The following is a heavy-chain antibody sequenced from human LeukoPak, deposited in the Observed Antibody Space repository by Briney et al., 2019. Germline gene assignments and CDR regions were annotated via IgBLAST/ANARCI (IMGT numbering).Heavy chain of an antibody. CDR3: ARLGYSYGVYYFDY. D-gene: IGHD5-18*01. V-gene: IGHV4-59*01. J-gene: IGHJ4*02. CDR2: IYYSGST. CDR1: GGSISSYY. Sequence: SETLSLNCTVSGGSISSYYWSWIRQPPGKGLEWIGYIYYSGSTNYNPSLKSRVTISVDTSKNQFSLKLSSVTAADTAVYYCARLGYSYGVYYFDYWGQGTLVTVSS.